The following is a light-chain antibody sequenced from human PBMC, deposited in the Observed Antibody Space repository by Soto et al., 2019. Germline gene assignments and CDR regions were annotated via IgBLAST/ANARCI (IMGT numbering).Light chain of an antibody. CDR1: QGISSY. V-gene: IGKV1-9*01. Sequence: DFQLTQSPSFLSASVGDRVTITCRASQGISSYLAWYQQKPGIAPKLLIYVASTLQSGVPSRFSGSGSGTEFTLTISSLQPEDFATYYCQQLNSYPLTFGGGTKVDIK. J-gene: IGKJ4*01. CDR2: VAS. CDR3: QQLNSYPLT.